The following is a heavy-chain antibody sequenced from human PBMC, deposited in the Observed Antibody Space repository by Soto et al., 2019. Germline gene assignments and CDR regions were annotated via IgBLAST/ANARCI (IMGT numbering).Heavy chain of an antibody. CDR3: ASYGDYSENYYYGMDV. V-gene: IGHV3-7*03. J-gene: IGHJ6*02. D-gene: IGHD4-17*01. CDR2: IKQDGSEK. CDR1: GFTFSSYW. Sequence: PGGSLRLSCAAPGFTFSSYWMSWVRQAPGKGLEWVANIKQDGSEKYYVDSVKGRFTISRDNAKNSLYLQMSSLRAEDTAVYYCASYGDYSENYYYGMDVWGQGTTVTVSS.